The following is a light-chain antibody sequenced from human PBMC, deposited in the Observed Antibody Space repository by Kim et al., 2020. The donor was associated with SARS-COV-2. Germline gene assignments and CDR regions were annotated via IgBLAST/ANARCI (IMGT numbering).Light chain of an antibody. Sequence: SPGERVTLSCRASQSISNKLAWYQQKPGQAPRLLIYGASTRATGIPARFSGSGSGTEFTLDISSLQSEDFAVYYCQQYYNWPPVTFGGGTKVYIK. J-gene: IGKJ4*01. CDR3: QQYYNWPPVT. CDR1: QSISNK. CDR2: GAS. V-gene: IGKV3-15*01.